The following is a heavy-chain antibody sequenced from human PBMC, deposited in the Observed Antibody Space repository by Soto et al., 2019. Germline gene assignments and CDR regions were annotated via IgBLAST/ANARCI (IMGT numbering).Heavy chain of an antibody. D-gene: IGHD3-22*01. Sequence: GASVKVSCKASGYTFTNFAMHWVRQAPGQRLEWMGWTNAANGNTKYSQNFQGRVTITRDTSASTAYMELSSLRSEDTAVYYCARYYDSGGYYFRFDPWGQGTLVTVSS. J-gene: IGHJ5*02. CDR1: GYTFTNFA. CDR2: TNAANGNT. CDR3: ARYYDSGGYYFRFDP. V-gene: IGHV1-3*01.